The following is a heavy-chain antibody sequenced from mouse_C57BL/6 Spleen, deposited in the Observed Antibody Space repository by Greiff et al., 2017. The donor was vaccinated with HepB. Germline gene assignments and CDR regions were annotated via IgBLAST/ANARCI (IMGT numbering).Heavy chain of an antibody. D-gene: IGHD4-1*01. J-gene: IGHJ2*01. V-gene: IGHV1-82*01. CDR3: ARRWDDY. CDR1: GYAFSSSW. CDR2: IYPGDGDT. Sequence: VKLQESGPELVKPGASVKISCKASGYAFSSSWMNWVKQRPGKGLEWIGRIYPGDGDTNYNGKFKGKATLTADKSSSTAYMQLSSLTSEDSAVYFCARRWDDYWGQGTTLTVSS.